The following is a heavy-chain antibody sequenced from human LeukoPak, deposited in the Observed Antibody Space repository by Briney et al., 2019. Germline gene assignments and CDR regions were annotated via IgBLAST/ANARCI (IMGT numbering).Heavy chain of an antibody. Sequence: PSETLSLTCTVSGGSISSDSYFWGWIRQPPGKGLEWIGEINHRGNTNYNPSLKSRVTISVDTSKNKFSLKLRSVTAADTAVYYCARVPESVGINYFDSWGQGTQVTVSS. CDR3: ARVPESVGINYFDS. CDR2: INHRGNT. J-gene: IGHJ4*02. CDR1: GGSISSDSYF. V-gene: IGHV4-39*07. D-gene: IGHD1-1*01.